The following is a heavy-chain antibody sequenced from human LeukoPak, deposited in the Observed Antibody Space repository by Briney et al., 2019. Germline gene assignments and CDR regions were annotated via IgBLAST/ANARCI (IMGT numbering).Heavy chain of an antibody. CDR1: GFTFSNYW. D-gene: IGHD2-15*01. J-gene: IGHJ4*02. CDR3: ARDPRGGYYDY. Sequence: GGSLRLSCAASGFTFSNYWMSWVRQAPGKGLEWVANINLDGSEKYYVDSMKGRFTISRDNAKNSLYLQMNSLRAEDTAIYYCARDPRGGYYDYWGQGTLVTVSS. V-gene: IGHV3-7*01. CDR2: INLDGSEK.